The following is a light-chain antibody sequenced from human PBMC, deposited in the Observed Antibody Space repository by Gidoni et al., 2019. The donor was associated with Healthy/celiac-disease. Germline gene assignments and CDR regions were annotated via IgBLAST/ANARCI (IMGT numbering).Light chain of an antibody. CDR2: AAS. CDR3: RQANSCPLA. J-gene: IGKJ4*01. V-gene: IGKV1D-12*01. Sequence: LQMTQYPSSASASVGDRVTIPCRASPGISSWLAWYQQKPGKAPKLLSYAASSLQSGVPSRFSGSESGADFTHTISSLQPEDFATYYCRQANSCPLAFGGGTKVEIK. CDR1: PGISSW.